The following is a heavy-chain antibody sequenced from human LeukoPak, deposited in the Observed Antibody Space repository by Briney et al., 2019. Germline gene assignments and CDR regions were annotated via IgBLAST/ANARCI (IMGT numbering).Heavy chain of an antibody. J-gene: IGHJ4*02. V-gene: IGHV4-59*01. CDR2: IYYSGST. CDR3: ATSSSPDTPFDY. Sequence: LETLSLTCTVSGGSISSYYWSWIRQPPGKGLEWIGYIYYSGSTNYNPSLKSRVSISVDTSKNQFSLKLSSVTAADTAVYFCATSSSPDTPFDYWGQGTLVTVSS. D-gene: IGHD6-19*01. CDR1: GGSISSYY.